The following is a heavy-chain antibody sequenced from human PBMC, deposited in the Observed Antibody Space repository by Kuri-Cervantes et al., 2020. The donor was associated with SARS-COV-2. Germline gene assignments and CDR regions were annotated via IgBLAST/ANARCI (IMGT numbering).Heavy chain of an antibody. J-gene: IGHJ4*02. V-gene: IGHV6-1*01. CDR1: GDSVPSNSAG. D-gene: IGHD1-1*01. CDR3: ARVTTGTLDY. CDR2: TYYRSKWYH. Sequence: SETLSLTCAISGDSVPSNSAGWNWIRQSPSRGLEWLGRTYYRSKWYHDYAVSVKSRIIINPDTSKNQFSLQLSSVTLEDTAVYYCARVTTGTLDYWGQGTLVTVSS.